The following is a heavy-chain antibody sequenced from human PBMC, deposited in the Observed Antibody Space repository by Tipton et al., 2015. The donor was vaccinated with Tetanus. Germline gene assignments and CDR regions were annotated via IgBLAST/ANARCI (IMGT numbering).Heavy chain of an antibody. CDR1: GFTFSDYY. CDR3: VKPGWYSPSSFES. D-gene: IGHD1-26*01. Sequence: SLRLSCAASGFTFSDYYMDWVRQAPGKGLEWVATITPSGGTPYYQDSVRGRFTISRDNSNDTLHLHMTTLRAEDTAIYYCVKPGWYSPSSFESWGQGTLATVSS. J-gene: IGHJ4*02. V-gene: IGHV3-23*01. CDR2: ITPSGGTP.